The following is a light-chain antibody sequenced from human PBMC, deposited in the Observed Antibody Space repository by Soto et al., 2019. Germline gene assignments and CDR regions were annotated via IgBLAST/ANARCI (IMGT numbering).Light chain of an antibody. J-gene: IGKJ4*01. CDR3: QYYYESSP. Sequence: EIVMTQSPATLSVSPGERATLSFRASQSVGSDLAWYQQKPGQTPRLLIYGASTRATGIPDRFSGSGSGTDFTLTISRLEPEDFAVYYCQYYYESSPFGRGTKVDI. CDR2: GAS. V-gene: IGKV3D-15*01. CDR1: QSVGSD.